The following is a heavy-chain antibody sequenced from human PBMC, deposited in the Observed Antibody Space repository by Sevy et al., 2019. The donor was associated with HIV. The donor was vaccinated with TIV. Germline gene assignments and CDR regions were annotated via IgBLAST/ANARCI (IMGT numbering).Heavy chain of an antibody. Sequence: GGSLRLSCAASGFTFSDYYMSWIRQAPGKGLEWVSYISGLTNYINYADSVKGRFTISRDNAKNSLYLQMNSLRVEDTAVYYGARDAWEGGYSSGHNWFDPWGQGTLVTVSS. J-gene: IGHJ5*02. CDR3: ARDAWEGGYSSGHNWFDP. D-gene: IGHD3-22*01. V-gene: IGHV3-11*06. CDR1: GFTFSDYY. CDR2: ISGLTNYI.